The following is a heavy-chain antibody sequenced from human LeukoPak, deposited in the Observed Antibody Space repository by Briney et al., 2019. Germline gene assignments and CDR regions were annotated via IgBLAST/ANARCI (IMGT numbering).Heavy chain of an antibody. CDR1: GGSISSYY. V-gene: IGHV4-59*01. CDR2: IYYSGGA. Sequence: TSETLSLTCTVSGGSISSYYWSWIRQPPGKGLEWIGYIYYSGGANYNASLKSRVTISVDTSKNQLSLKLSSVTAADTAVYYCARGYYYFDYWGQGTLVTVSS. CDR3: ARGYYYFDY. J-gene: IGHJ4*02. D-gene: IGHD1-26*01.